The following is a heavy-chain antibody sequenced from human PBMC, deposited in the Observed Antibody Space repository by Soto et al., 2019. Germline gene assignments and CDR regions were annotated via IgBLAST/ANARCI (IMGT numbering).Heavy chain of an antibody. J-gene: IGHJ6*02. Sequence: ASVKVSCKASGGTFSSYAISWVRQAPGQGLEWMGWIIPNNGNTNYAQKLQGRVTMTTDTSTSTAYMELRSLRSDDTAVYYCARDRGPYSYGSSGMDVWGQGTTVTVSS. CDR2: IIPNNGNT. CDR3: ARDRGPYSYGSSGMDV. CDR1: GGTFSSYA. V-gene: IGHV1-18*01. D-gene: IGHD5-18*01.